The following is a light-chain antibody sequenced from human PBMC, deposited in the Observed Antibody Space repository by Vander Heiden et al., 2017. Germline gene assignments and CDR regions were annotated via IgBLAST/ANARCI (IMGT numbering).Light chain of an antibody. J-gene: IGLJ2*01. CDR1: SSDVGGYKY. Sequence: QSALTQPPSASGSPGQSVTFSCTGTSSDVGGYKYVSWYQQHPGKAPKLMIYDVTKRPSGVPDRFSGSKSGNTASLTVSGLQAEDEADYYCISYAGSNNLVFGGGTKLTVL. CDR2: DVT. V-gene: IGLV2-8*01. CDR3: ISYAGSNNLV.